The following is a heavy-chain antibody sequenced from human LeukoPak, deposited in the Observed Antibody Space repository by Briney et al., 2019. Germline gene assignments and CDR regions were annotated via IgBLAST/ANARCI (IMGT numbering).Heavy chain of an antibody. CDR2: IIPIFGTA. D-gene: IGHD2-2*01. CDR3: ARNAVPDRPFSGMDV. J-gene: IGHJ6*04. CDR1: GGTFSSYA. V-gene: IGHV1-69*13. Sequence: SVKVSCKASGGTFSSYAISWVRQAPGQGREWMGGIIPIFGTANYAQKFQGRVTITADESTSTAYMELSSLRSEDTAVYYCARNAVPDRPFSGMDVWGKGTTVTVSS.